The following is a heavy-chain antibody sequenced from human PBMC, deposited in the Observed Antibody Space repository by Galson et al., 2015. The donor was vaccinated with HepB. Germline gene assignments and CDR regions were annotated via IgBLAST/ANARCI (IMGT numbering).Heavy chain of an antibody. CDR2: ISAYNGNT. V-gene: IGHV1-18*04. CDR1: GYTFTGYG. J-gene: IGHJ4*02. Sequence: SVKVSCKASGYTFTGYGISWVRQAPGQGLEWMGWISAYNGNTNYAQKLQGRVTMTTDTSTSTAYMELRSLRSDDTAVYYCARDGGGVIAARPLDYWGQGTLVTVSS. D-gene: IGHD6-6*01. CDR3: ARDGGGVIAARPLDY.